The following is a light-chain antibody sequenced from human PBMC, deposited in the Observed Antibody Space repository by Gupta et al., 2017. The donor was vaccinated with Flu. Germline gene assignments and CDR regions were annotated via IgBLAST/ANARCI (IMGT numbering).Light chain of an antibody. Sequence: GEPASISCRSSQSLLHSNGYNYLDWYLQKPGQSPQLLIYLGSNRASGVPDRFSGSGSGTDFTLKISRVEAEEVGVYYCMQALQTPLYTFGQG. CDR3: MQALQTPLYT. J-gene: IGKJ2*01. CDR1: QSLLHSNGYNY. CDR2: LGS. V-gene: IGKV2-28*01.